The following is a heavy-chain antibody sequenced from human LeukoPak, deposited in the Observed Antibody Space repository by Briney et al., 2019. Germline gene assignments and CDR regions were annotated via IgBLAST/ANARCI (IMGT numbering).Heavy chain of an antibody. J-gene: IGHJ5*02. CDR2: ISSSGSTT. D-gene: IGHD2-21*01. CDR3: AREGEGYWFDP. CDR1: GFTFSSYE. Sequence: GGSLRLSCAASGFTFSSYEMNWVRQAPGKGLEWVSYISSSGSTTYYADSVKGRFTISRDNAKNSLYLQMNSLRAEDTAVYYCAREGEGYWFDPWGQGTLVTVSS. V-gene: IGHV3-48*03.